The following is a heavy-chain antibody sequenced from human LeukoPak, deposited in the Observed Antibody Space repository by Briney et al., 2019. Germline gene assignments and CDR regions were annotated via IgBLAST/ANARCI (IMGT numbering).Heavy chain of an antibody. Sequence: ASETLSLTCAVYGGSFSGYYWSWIRQPPGKGLEWIGSIYYSGSTYYNPSLKSRVTISVDTSKNQFSLKLSSVTAADTAVYYCARDITMVRGVRDYWGQGTLVTVSS. CDR1: GGSFSGYY. D-gene: IGHD3-10*01. J-gene: IGHJ4*02. V-gene: IGHV4-34*01. CDR3: ARDITMVRGVRDY. CDR2: IYYSGST.